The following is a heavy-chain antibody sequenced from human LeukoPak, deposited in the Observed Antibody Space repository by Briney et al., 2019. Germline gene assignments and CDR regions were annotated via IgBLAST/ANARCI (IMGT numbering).Heavy chain of an antibody. V-gene: IGHV1-2*02. CDR1: GYTFTGYY. CDR3: ARAVVTAIWRGNWFDP. J-gene: IGHJ5*02. D-gene: IGHD2-21*02. CDR2: INPNSGGT. Sequence: ASVKVSCKASGYTFTGYYMHWARQAPGQGLEWMGWINPNSGGTNYAQKFQGRVTMTRDTSISTAYMELSRLRSDDTAVYYCARAVVTAIWRGNWFDPWGQGTLVTVSS.